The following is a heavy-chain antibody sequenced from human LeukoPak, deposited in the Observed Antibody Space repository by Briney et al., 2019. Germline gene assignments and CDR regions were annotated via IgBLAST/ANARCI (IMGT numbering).Heavy chain of an antibody. CDR2: ISAYNGNT. CDR1: GYNFTDYG. J-gene: IGHJ3*02. V-gene: IGHV1-18*01. Sequence: ASVKVSCKASGYNFTDYGLSWVRQAPGQGLERMGWISAYNGNTNYAQKIQGRVTMTTDTSTSTAYMELRSLRSDDTAVYYCATDLYYYDGSGYGDAFDIWGQGTMVTVSS. CDR3: ATDLYYYDGSGYGDAFDI. D-gene: IGHD3-22*01.